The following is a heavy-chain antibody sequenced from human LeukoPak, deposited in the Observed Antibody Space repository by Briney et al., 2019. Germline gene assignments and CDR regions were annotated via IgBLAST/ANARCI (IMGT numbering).Heavy chain of an antibody. CDR2: ISGSGGST. CDR1: GFTFSSYG. J-gene: IGHJ4*02. V-gene: IGHV3-23*01. CDR3: TREPLGSNYNFNY. D-gene: IGHD4-11*01. Sequence: GGTLRLSCAASGFTFSSYGMSWVRQAPGKGLEWVSAISGSGGSTYYADSVKGRFTISRDNSKNTLYLQMNSLRAEDMALYYCTREPLGSNYNFNYWGQGTPVTVSS.